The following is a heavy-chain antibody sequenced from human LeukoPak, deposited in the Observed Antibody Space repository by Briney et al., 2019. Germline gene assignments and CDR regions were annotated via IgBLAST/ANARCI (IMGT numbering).Heavy chain of an antibody. CDR3: ARQTGSGLFILP. CDR2: INHSGST. Sequence: SETLSLTCAVDGGSFSGYYWSWIRQPPGKGLEWIGEINHSGSTNYNPSLKSRVTISVDTSKNQFSLRLTSVIAADTAVYYCARQTGSGLFILPGGQGTLVTVSS. D-gene: IGHD3/OR15-3a*01. V-gene: IGHV4-34*01. J-gene: IGHJ4*02. CDR1: GGSFSGYY.